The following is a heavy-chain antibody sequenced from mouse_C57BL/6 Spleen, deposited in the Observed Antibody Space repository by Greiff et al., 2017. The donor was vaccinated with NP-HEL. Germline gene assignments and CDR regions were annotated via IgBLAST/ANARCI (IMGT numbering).Heavy chain of an antibody. D-gene: IGHD2-1*01. CDR3: ARVYYDYDAMDY. V-gene: IGHV5-17*01. CDR1: GFTFSDYG. Sequence: EVKLMESGGGLVKPGGSLKLSCAASGFTFSDYGMHWVRQAPEKGLEWVAYISSGSSTIYYADTVKGRFTISRDNAKNTLFLQMTSLRSEDTAMYYCARVYYDYDAMDYWGQGTSVTVSS. J-gene: IGHJ4*01. CDR2: ISSGSSTI.